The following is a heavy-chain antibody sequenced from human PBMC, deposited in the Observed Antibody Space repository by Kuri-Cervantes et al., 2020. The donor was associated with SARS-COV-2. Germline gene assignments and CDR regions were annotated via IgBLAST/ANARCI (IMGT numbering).Heavy chain of an antibody. V-gene: IGHV1-18*01. J-gene: IGHJ6*03. CDR3: ARVRGSKYYYGSRYYYYYMDV. CDR2: ISPYNHNT. CDR1: GYTLTELS. D-gene: IGHD3-10*01. Sequence: ASVKVSRKVSGYTLTELSMHWVRQAPGQGLEWMGWISPYNHNTKYAEKLQGRVTMTTDTSTSTAYMELRGLRSDDTAVYYCARVRGSKYYYGSRYYYYYMDVWGQGTTVTVSS.